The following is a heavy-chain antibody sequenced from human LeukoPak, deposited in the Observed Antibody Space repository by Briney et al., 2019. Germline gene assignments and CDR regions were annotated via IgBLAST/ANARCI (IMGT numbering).Heavy chain of an antibody. D-gene: IGHD5-12*01. CDR2: IYHSVST. J-gene: IGHJ4*02. Sequence: SETLSLTCTLSGGSICTYYWSTIRQRLRTGLERIGYIYHSVSTICNPSLKSRVTLSVDTSKPEFSLKLSSVTAADTDVYYCARGGGYASPIVYWGQGALVTVSS. V-gene: IGHV4-59*01. CDR1: GGSICTYY. CDR3: ARGGGYASPIVY.